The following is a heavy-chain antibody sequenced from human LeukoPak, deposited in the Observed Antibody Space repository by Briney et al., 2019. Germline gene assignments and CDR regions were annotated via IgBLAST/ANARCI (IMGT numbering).Heavy chain of an antibody. V-gene: IGHV4-4*07. CDR3: ARDLSGSLYFDY. D-gene: IGHD3-10*01. CDR1: GASISSYY. Sequence: SETLSLTCTVSGASISSYYCTWIRQTAGRGLEWIGRLYISGSTDYNPSLKSRVTISVDTSNHQFSLNLNSVTAADTAVYFCARDLSGSLYFDYWGQGVLVTVSS. CDR2: LYISGST. J-gene: IGHJ4*02.